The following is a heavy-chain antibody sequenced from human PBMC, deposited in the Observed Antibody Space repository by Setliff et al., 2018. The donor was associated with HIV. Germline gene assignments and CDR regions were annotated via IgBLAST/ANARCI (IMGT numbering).Heavy chain of an antibody. CDR1: GGSFSDHY. D-gene: IGHD2-21*01. V-gene: IGHV4-34*01. CDR2: INHSGDN. CDR3: ARGVVMRGIIVGRPLDS. Sequence: SETLSLTCAVYGGSFSDHYWSWMRQPPGKGLEWIGEINHSGDNNYNPPLKSRVTMSVDTSKNQFSLKLKSMTATDTAVYYCARGVVMRGIIVGRPLDSWGRGTLVTVSS. J-gene: IGHJ4*02.